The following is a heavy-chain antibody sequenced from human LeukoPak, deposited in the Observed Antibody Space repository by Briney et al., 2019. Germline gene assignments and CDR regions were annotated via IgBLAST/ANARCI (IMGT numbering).Heavy chain of an antibody. J-gene: IGHJ4*02. CDR3: ARDRVYCSSTSCHPDY. CDR1: GGTFSSYA. V-gene: IGHV1-18*01. CDR2: ISAYNGDT. Sequence: ASVKVSCKASGGTFSSYAISWMRQAPGQGLEWMGWISAYNGDTNYAQKLQGRVTMTTDTSTSTAYMELRSLRSDDTAVYYCARDRVYCSSTSCHPDYWGQGTLVTVSS. D-gene: IGHD2-2*01.